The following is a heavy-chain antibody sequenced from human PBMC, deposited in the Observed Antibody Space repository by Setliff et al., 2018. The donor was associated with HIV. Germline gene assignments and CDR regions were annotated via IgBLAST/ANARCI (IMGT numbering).Heavy chain of an antibody. CDR3: ARTIASRPEYYYYAMDL. CDR1: GYSFTSYW. CDR2: IYPDDSDT. J-gene: IGHJ6*01. V-gene: IGHV5-51*01. D-gene: IGHD6-6*01. Sequence: PGESLTISCKGSGYSFTSYWVAWVRQMPGKGLEWMGIIYPDDSDTRYSPSFQDQVTISVDKSISTAYLQWSSLKASDTAMYYCARTIASRPEYYYYAMDLWGEGTTVTVSS.